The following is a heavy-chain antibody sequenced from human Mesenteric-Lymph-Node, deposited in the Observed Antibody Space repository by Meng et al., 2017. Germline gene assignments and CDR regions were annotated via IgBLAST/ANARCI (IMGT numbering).Heavy chain of an antibody. V-gene: IGHV3-33*01. Sequence: GESLKISCAASGFTFNSYGMHWVRQAPGKGLEWVAVIWYDGSNKYYADSVKGRFTISRDNSKNTLYLQMNSLRAEDTAVYYCARDPGGYSYGSRFDYWGQGTLVTVSS. D-gene: IGHD5-18*01. CDR3: ARDPGGYSYGSRFDY. J-gene: IGHJ4*02. CDR2: IWYDGSNK. CDR1: GFTFNSYG.